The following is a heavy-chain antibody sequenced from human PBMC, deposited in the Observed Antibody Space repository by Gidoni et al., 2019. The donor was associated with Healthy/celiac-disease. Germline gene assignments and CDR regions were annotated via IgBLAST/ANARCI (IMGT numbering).Heavy chain of an antibody. CDR2: ISYDGSNK. D-gene: IGHD3-22*01. CDR3: EGLRDAFDI. V-gene: IGHV3-30-3*01. J-gene: IGHJ3*02. CDR1: GFTFSSYP. Sequence: QVQLVESGGGVAQPGRSLRLSCAASGFTFSSYPMHWVRQAPGKGLAWVAVISYDGSNKYYADSVKGRFTISRDNSKNTRYLQMNSLRAEDTAVYYCEGLRDAFDIWGQGTMVTVSS.